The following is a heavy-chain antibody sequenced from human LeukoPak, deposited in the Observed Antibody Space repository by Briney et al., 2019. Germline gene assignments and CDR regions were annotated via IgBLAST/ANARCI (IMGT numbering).Heavy chain of an antibody. CDR2: IRSKANSYAT. CDR3: TRPLQDYYVSSGYYYAFDI. V-gene: IGHV3-73*01. J-gene: IGHJ3*02. CDR1: GFTFSGSA. Sequence: GGSLRLSCAASGFTFSGSAMHWVRQASGKGLEWVGRIRSKANSYATAYAASVKGRFTISRDDSKNTAYLQMNSLKTEDTAVYYCTRPLQDYYVSSGYYYAFDIWGQGTMVTVSS. D-gene: IGHD3-22*01.